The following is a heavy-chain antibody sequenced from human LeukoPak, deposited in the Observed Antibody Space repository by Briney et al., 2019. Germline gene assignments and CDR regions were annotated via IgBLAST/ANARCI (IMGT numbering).Heavy chain of an antibody. CDR3: AAIGAHSSDY. CDR2: INTGTGNP. CDR1: GYTFTNYA. Sequence: ASVKVSCKTSGYTFTNYAMNWVRQAPGQGLEFMGWINTGTGNPPYAQGFTGRIVFSLDTSVSTAYLHINTLKPEDTAVYYCAAIGAHSSDYWGQGTLVTVSS. V-gene: IGHV7-4-1*02. J-gene: IGHJ4*02. D-gene: IGHD3-10*01.